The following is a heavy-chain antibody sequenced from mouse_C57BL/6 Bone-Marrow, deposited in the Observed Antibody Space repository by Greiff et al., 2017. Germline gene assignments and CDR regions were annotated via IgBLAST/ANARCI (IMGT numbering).Heavy chain of an antibody. D-gene: IGHD1-1*01. Sequence: VQLQQSGPELVKPGASVKLSCKASGYTFTSYDINWVKQRPGQGLEWIGWIYPRDGSTKYNEKFKGKATLTVDTSSSTAYMELHGLTSEDSAVSFCARLEFDGSSGDWYFDVWGTGTTVTVSS. CDR3: ARLEFDGSSGDWYFDV. CDR2: IYPRDGST. V-gene: IGHV1-85*01. CDR1: GYTFTSYD. J-gene: IGHJ1*03.